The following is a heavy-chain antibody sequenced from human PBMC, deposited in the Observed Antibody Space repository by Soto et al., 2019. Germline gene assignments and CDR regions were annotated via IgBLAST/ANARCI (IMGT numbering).Heavy chain of an antibody. D-gene: IGHD3-10*01. Sequence: GGSLRLSCAASGFTFSSYAMSWVRQAPGKGLEWVSAISGSGGSTYYADSVKGRFTISRDNSKNTLYLQMNSLRAEDTAVYYCAKDGNPLGVRGVISGTIDYWGQGTLVTVSS. CDR3: AKDGNPLGVRGVISGTIDY. J-gene: IGHJ4*02. V-gene: IGHV3-23*01. CDR1: GFTFSSYA. CDR2: ISGSGGST.